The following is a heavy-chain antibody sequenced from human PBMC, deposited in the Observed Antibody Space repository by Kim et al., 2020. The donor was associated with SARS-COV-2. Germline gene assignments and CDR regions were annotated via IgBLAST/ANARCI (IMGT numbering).Heavy chain of an antibody. V-gene: IGHV4-4*02. CDR2: VHHSERT. D-gene: IGHD2-2*01. Sequence: SETLSLTCAVSGASLITDHWWSWVRQPPGKGLEWIGEVHHSERTNYNSSLRTRVTLSLDTPENEYSLKLRFVTVAETSVYYCSREACAAPAIERGQGTLV. J-gene: IGHJ4*02. CDR1: GASLITDHW. CDR3: SREACAAPAIE.